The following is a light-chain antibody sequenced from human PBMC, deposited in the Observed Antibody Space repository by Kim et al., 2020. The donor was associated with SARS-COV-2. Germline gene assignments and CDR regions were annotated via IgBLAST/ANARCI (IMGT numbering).Light chain of an antibody. CDR1: GGESTTNE. CDR2: EDR. CDR3: DALDGSSLGMV. J-gene: IGLJ2*01. Sequence: VTIAGARKGGESTTNENKGYRQRKGRAPNTGIWEDRRRPCGVPDRCSGSGDKSANTASLTISGLETEDEADYYCDALDGSSLGMVFGGGTQRTVL. V-gene: IGLV6-57*03.